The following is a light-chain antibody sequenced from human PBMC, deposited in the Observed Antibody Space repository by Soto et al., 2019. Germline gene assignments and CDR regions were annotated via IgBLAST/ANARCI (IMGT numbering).Light chain of an antibody. CDR3: QSFDSSLSGWV. J-gene: IGLJ3*02. CDR1: MRDVGAYNL. Sequence: QSALTQPASVSGSAGQSITISCSGTMRDVGAYNLVSWYQQHPGTAPKLIIYNNSNRPSGVPDRFSGSKSGTSASLAITGLQAEDGADYYCQSFDSSLSGWVFGGGTKLTVL. CDR2: NNS. V-gene: IGLV2-14*03.